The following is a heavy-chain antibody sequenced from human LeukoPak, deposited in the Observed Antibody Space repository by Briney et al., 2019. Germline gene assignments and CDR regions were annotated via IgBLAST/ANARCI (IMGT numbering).Heavy chain of an antibody. Sequence: GGSLRLPCAASTFTFSSYWMSWVRQAPGKGLEWVANIGQDGSEKYYVDSVKGRFTISRDNAKNSLYLQMNSLRAEDTAVYYCAREVVVVAANSRFDPWGQGTLVTVSS. CDR1: TFTFSSYW. V-gene: IGHV3-7*01. CDR2: IGQDGSEK. D-gene: IGHD2-15*01. J-gene: IGHJ5*02. CDR3: AREVVVVAANSRFDP.